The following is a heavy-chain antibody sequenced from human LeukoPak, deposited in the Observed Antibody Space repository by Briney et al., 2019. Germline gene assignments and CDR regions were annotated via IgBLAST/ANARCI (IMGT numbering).Heavy chain of an antibody. V-gene: IGHV3-9*03. CDR3: AKETQVTYAFDI. CDR2: ISWNSGSI. CDR1: GFTFSSHW. D-gene: IGHD2-21*02. Sequence: GGSLRLSCAVSGFTFSSHWMHWVRQAPGKGLEWVSGISWNSGSIGYADSVKGRFTISRDNAKNSLYLQMNSLRAEDMALYYCAKETQVTYAFDIWGQGTMVTVSS. J-gene: IGHJ3*02.